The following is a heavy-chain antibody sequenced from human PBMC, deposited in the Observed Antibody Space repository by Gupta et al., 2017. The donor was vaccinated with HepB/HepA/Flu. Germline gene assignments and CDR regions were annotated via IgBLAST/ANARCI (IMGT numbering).Heavy chain of an antibody. J-gene: IGHJ4*02. CDR2: IDHDGTTK. CDR1: GSRMTNHW. CDR3: ARDLYSRGGY. D-gene: IGHD4-11*01. Sequence: EVHLVESGGGLVQPGGSCRPPCETSGSRMTNHWMACVRLAPGKGLEWVANIDHDGTTKGYAGSVRGRFAISRDNAKNSLFLQMDSLRAEDTAIYYCARDLYSRGGYWGQGTLVTVSS. V-gene: IGHV3-7*01.